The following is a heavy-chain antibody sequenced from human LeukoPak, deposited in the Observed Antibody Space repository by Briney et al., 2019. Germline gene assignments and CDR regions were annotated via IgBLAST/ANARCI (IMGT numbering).Heavy chain of an antibody. J-gene: IGHJ3*02. CDR1: GFTVSSNY. Sequence: GGSLRLSCAASGFTVSSNYMSWVRQAPGKGLEWVSVIYSGGSTYYADSVKGRFTISRDNAKNSLYLQMNSLRAEDTAVYYCARWDTAMAEDAFDIWGQGTMVTVSS. CDR3: ARWDTAMAEDAFDI. D-gene: IGHD5-18*01. CDR2: IYSGGST. V-gene: IGHV3-66*01.